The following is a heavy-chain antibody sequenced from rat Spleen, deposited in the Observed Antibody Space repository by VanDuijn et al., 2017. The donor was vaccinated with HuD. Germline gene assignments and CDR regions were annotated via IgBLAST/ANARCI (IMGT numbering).Heavy chain of an antibody. CDR1: GFTFSTFP. CDR2: ISSGGGGI. CDR3: TRAGFLRDWYFDF. V-gene: IGHV5-27*01. D-gene: IGHD2-2*01. Sequence: EVQLVESGGGLVQPGRSLKLSCAASGFTFSTFPMAWVRQAPKKGLEWVAYISSGGGGIYYPDSVKGRFTISRDDAQSTLYLQMDSLRSEDTATYYCTRAGFLRDWYFDFWGPRTMVTVSS. J-gene: IGHJ1*01.